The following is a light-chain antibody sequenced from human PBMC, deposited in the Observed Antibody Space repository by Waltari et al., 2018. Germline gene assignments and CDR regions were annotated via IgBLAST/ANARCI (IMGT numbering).Light chain of an antibody. CDR2: KAA. CDR3: QHYNNYSPWT. Sequence: DIQMTQSPSTLSASVGDRVTIPCRTSQNINSWLAWYQQKPGKAPKLLIYKAASLESGGPSRLSGSGSGTEFTLTITSLQPDDFATYFCQHYNNYSPWTFGQGTKVEVK. CDR1: QNINSW. V-gene: IGKV1-5*03. J-gene: IGKJ1*01.